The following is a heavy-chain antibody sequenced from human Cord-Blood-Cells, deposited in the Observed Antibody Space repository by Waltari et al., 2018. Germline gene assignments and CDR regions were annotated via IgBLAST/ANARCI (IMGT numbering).Heavy chain of an antibody. D-gene: IGHD6-13*01. CDR3: ASARIAAAGTFDY. CDR2: INHSGST. CDR1: GGSFRGYY. V-gene: IGHV4-34*01. Sequence: QVQLQQWGAGLLKPSETLSLTCAVYGGSFRGYYWSWIRQPPGKGLGWIGEINHSGSTNYNPSLKSRVTISVDTSKNQFSLKLSSVTAADTAVYYCASARIAAAGTFDYWGQGTLVTVSS. J-gene: IGHJ4*02.